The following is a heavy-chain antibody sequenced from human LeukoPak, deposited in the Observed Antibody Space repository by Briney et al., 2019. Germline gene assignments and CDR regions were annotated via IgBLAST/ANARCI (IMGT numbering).Heavy chain of an antibody. CDR1: GFTFDDYA. CDR2: ISWNSGSI. J-gene: IGHJ4*02. Sequence: GRSLRLSCAASGFTFDDYAMHWVRQAPGKGLEWVSGISWNSGSIGYADSVKGRFTISRDNAKNSLYLQMNSLRAEDTALYYCAKDKSMRRSTGLTDYWGQGTLVTVSS. V-gene: IGHV3-9*01. CDR3: AKDKSMRRSTGLTDY. D-gene: IGHD1-14*01.